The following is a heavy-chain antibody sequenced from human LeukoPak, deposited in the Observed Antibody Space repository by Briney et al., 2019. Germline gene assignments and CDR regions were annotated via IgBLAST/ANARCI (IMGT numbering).Heavy chain of an antibody. CDR3: ARASSGGNRDDFDH. J-gene: IGHJ4*02. D-gene: IGHD4-23*01. CDR2: IYTSGST. Sequence: PSETLSLTCTVSGASISSYYWTWIRQPAGKGLEWIGRIYTSGSTNYNPSPKSRVTMSVDASKNQFSLRLNSVTAADTAVYYCARASSGGNRDDFDHWGQGTLVTVSS. V-gene: IGHV4-4*07. CDR1: GASISSYY.